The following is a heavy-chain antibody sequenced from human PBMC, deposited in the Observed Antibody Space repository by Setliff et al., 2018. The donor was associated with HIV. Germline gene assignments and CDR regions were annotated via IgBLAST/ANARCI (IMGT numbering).Heavy chain of an antibody. CDR1: GYTFSAYF. CDR2: ISTNTGTT. CDR3: ARGGYYTSGTWFDP. V-gene: IGHV1-2*02. Sequence: ASVKVSCKTSGYTFSAYFLQWVRQAPGQGLEWIGWISTNTGTTGNALKFQGRVTMTRDTSTSTVYMELRSLTSADTAIYYCARGGYYTSGTWFDPWGQGTLVTVSS. D-gene: IGHD3-10*01. J-gene: IGHJ5*02.